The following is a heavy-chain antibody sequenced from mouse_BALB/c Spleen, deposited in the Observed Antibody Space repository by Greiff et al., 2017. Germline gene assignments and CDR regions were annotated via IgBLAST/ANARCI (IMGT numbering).Heavy chain of an antibody. J-gene: IGHJ3*01. Sequence: EVKLVESGGDLVKPGGSLKLSCAASGFSFSSYGMSWVRQTPDKRLEWVATISSGGSYTYYPDSVKGRFTISRDNAKNTLYLQMSSLKSEDTAMYYCARQDGSYDWFAYWGQGTLVTVSA. V-gene: IGHV5-6*02. CDR3: ARQDGSYDWFAY. CDR1: GFSFSSYG. D-gene: IGHD1-1*02. CDR2: ISSGGSYT.